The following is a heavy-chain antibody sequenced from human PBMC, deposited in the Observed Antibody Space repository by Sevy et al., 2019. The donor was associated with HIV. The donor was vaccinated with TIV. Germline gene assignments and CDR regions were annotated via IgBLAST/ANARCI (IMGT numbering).Heavy chain of an antibody. J-gene: IGHJ5*02. CDR1: GGSFSGYY. CDR3: ARGCIAAAGTGWFDP. CDR2: INHSGST. V-gene: IGHV4-34*01. Sequence: SETLSLTCAVYGGSFSGYYWSWIRHPPGKGLEWIGEINHSGSTNYNPSLKSRVTISVDTSKNQFSLKLSSVTAADTAVYYCARGCIAAAGTGWFDPWGQGTLVTVSS. D-gene: IGHD6-13*01.